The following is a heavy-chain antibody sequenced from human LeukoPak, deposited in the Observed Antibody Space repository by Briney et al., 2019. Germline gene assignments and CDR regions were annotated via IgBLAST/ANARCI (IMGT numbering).Heavy chain of an antibody. CDR1: GGSISSSSYY. CDR2: IYYSGST. V-gene: IGHV4-39*01. D-gene: IGHD3-10*01. J-gene: IGHJ4*02. CDR3: ASSRKYYYGSGRPDY. Sequence: SETLSLTCTVSGGSISSSSYYWGWIRQPPGKGLEWIGSIYYSGSTYYNPSLKSRVTISVDTSKNQFSLKLSSVTAADTAVYYCASSRKYYYGSGRPDYWGQGTLVTVSS.